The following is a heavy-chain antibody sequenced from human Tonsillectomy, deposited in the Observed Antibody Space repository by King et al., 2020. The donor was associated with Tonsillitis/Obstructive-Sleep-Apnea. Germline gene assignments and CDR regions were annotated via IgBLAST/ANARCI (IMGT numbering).Heavy chain of an antibody. V-gene: IGHV4-59*08. J-gene: IGHJ4*02. Sequence: VQLQESGPGLVKPSETLSLTCTVSGGSISSYYWSWIRQPPGKGLEWIGYIYYSGSTNYNPSLKSRVTISVDTYKNQFSLKRSSLTAADTAVYYCARHGKAEVTTNGAYYFDYWGQGPLVTVSS. D-gene: IGHD4-17*01. CDR1: GGSISSYY. CDR2: IYYSGST. CDR3: ARHGKAEVTTNGAYYFDY.